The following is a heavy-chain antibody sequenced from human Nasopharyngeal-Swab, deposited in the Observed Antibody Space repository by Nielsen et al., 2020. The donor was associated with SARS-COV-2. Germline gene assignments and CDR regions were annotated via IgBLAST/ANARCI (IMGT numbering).Heavy chain of an antibody. V-gene: IGHV3-21*01. CDR1: GFIFSTYN. CDR3: TRGGQQPL. CDR2: ISGRTTYI. J-gene: IGHJ4*02. Sequence: GGPLRLSCAASGFIFSTYNMHWVRQAPGKGLEWVSSISGRTTYIYYADSMKGRFTISRDNAKNSLYLQMSSLRAEDTAIYYCTRGGQQPLWGQGTLVTVSS. D-gene: IGHD6-13*01.